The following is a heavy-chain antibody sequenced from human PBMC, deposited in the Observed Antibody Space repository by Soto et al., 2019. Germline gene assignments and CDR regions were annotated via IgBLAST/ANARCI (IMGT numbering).Heavy chain of an antibody. CDR3: AARASRDSGDH. CDR1: GDTLSHYD. CDR2: TTAILGTR. J-gene: IGHJ4*02. V-gene: IGHV1-69*13. Sequence: ASVKVSCKASGDTLSHYDVSWVRQVPGKGLEWMGGTTAILGTRDYAQKFQGRMTITSDESTTTSYMELNSLTSDDTAVYYCAARASRDSGDHWGQGTLVTVSS. D-gene: IGHD2-21*02.